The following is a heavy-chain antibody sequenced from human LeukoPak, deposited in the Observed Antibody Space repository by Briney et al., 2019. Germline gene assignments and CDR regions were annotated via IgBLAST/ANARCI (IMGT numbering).Heavy chain of an antibody. J-gene: IGHJ4*02. CDR2: INHSGST. CDR1: GGSFSGYY. V-gene: IGHV4-34*01. CDR3: ARGTGIVGATPFDY. D-gene: IGHD1-26*01. Sequence: PETLSLTCAVYGGSFSGYYWSWIRQPPGKGLEWIGEINHSGSTNYNPSLKSRVTISVDTSKNQFSLKLSSVTAADTAVYYCARGTGIVGATPFDYWGQGTLVTVSS.